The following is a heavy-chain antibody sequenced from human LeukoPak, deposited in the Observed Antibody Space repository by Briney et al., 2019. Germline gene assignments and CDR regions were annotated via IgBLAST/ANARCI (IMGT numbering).Heavy chain of an antibody. CDR1: GGSMSPYY. J-gene: IGHJ4*02. CDR2: QYYSGAT. Sequence: PSETLSLTCSVSGGSMSPYYWNWIRQPPGKGLEWIGYQYYSGATDYNPSLKSRVTISVDTSKNQFSLRLNSVTAADTAVYYCVRFTTATLSFDYWGQGALVTVSS. V-gene: IGHV4-59*08. D-gene: IGHD4-17*01. CDR3: VRFTTATLSFDY.